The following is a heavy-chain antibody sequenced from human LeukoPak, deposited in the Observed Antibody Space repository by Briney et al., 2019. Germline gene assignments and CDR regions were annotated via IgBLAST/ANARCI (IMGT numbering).Heavy chain of an antibody. J-gene: IGHJ4*01. CDR3: AKDRYNWNYDPGDH. Sequence: GGSLRLSCAASEFIVTNYGMSWVRQAPGKGLEWVSAISGSAGNTYYADSVKGRFTISRDNSKNTLYLQMNSLRAEDTAVYYCAKDRYNWNYDPGDHWGHGTLVTVSS. CDR2: ISGSAGNT. CDR1: EFIVTNYG. V-gene: IGHV3-23*01. D-gene: IGHD1-7*01.